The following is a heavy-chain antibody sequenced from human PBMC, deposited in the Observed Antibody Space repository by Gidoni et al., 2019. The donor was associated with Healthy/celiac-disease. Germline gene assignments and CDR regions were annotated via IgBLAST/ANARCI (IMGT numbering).Heavy chain of an antibody. V-gene: IGHV3-33*01. CDR3: ARDPKKVVAALAYFQH. J-gene: IGHJ1*01. Sequence: QVQLVESGGGVVQPGRSLRLSCAASGFTFSSYGMHWVRQAPGKGLGWVAVIWYDGSNKYYADAVKGRFTISRDNSKNTLYLQMNSLRAEDTAVYYCARDPKKVVAALAYFQHWGQGTLVTVSS. D-gene: IGHD2-15*01. CDR2: IWYDGSNK. CDR1: GFTFSSYG.